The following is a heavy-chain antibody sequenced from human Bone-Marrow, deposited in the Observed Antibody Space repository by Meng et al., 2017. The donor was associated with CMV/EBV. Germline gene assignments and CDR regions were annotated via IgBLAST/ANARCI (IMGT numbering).Heavy chain of an antibody. D-gene: IGHD3-3*01. CDR3: ARLRFLEWLSSYYYYYGMDV. J-gene: IGHJ6*02. Sequence: GGSLRLSCAASGFTFSNYAMSWVRQAPGKGLEWVSVIYSGGYSTYYADSVKGRFTISRDNSKNTLYLQMNSLRAADTAVYYCARLRFLEWLSSYYYYYGMDVWGQGTTVTVSS. CDR2: IYSGGYST. CDR1: GFTFSNYA. V-gene: IGHV3-23*03.